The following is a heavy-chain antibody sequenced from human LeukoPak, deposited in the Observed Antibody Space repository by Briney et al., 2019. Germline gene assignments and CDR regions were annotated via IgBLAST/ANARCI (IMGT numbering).Heavy chain of an antibody. D-gene: IGHD2-8*02. CDR2: VYDGGRT. CDR3: ARDFVETGVVGFDM. Sequence: SETLSLTCTVSGDSIGTYFWNWIRQSAGEGLEWIGHVYDGGRTNYNPSLKGRVAISVDTSRNLFSLRLSSVTAADTAVYYCARDFVETGVVGFDMWGQGTMVTVSS. V-gene: IGHV4-4*07. J-gene: IGHJ3*02. CDR1: GDSIGTYF.